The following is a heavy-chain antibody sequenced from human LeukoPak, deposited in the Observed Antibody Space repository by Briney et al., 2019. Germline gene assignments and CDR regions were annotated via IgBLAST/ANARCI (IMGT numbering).Heavy chain of an antibody. J-gene: IGHJ5*02. D-gene: IGHD2-15*01. V-gene: IGHV4-39*07. Sequence: PSETLSLTCTVSGGSISSSSYYWGWIRQPPGKGLEWIGSIYYSGSTYYNPSLKSRVTISVDTSKNQFSLKLSSVTAADTAVYYCARDLYCSGGSCPQDGFDPWGQGTLVTVSS. CDR2: IYYSGST. CDR1: GGSISSSSYY. CDR3: ARDLYCSGGSCPQDGFDP.